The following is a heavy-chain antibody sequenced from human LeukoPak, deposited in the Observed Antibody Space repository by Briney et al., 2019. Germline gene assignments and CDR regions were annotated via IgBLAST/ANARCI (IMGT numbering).Heavy chain of an antibody. CDR2: IIPILGIA. V-gene: IGHV1-69*04. Sequence: SVKVSCKASGGTFSSYAISWVRQAPGQGLEWMGRIIPILGIANYPQKFQGRVTITADKSTSTAYMELSSLRSEDTAVYYCARDHARDDIVVVPAGLNPWGQGTLVTVSS. CDR3: ARDHARDDIVVVPAGLNP. CDR1: GGTFSSYA. J-gene: IGHJ5*02. D-gene: IGHD2-2*01.